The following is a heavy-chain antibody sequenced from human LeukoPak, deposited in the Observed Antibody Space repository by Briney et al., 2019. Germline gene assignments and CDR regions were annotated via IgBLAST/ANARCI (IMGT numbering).Heavy chain of an antibody. CDR3: ARSYGDYFDY. CDR1: GFTFSSYE. V-gene: IGHV3-48*03. J-gene: IGHJ4*02. D-gene: IGHD4-17*01. Sequence: GGSLRLSCAASGFTFSSYEMNWVREAPGKGLEWVSYISSSGSTIYYADSVKGRFTISRDNAKNSLYLQMNSLRAEDTAVYYCARSYGDYFDYWGQGTLVTVSS. CDR2: ISSSGSTI.